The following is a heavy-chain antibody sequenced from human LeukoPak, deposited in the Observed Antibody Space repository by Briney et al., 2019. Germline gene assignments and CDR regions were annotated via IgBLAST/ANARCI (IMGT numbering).Heavy chain of an antibody. CDR1: GGTFISYA. D-gene: IGHD5-18*01. CDR3: ARVAVDTAAPFDY. Sequence: EASVKVSCKASGGTFISYAISWVRQAPGQGLEWMGGIIPIFGTANYAQKFQGRVTITADESTSTACMELSSLRSEDMAVYYCARVAVDTAAPFDYWGQGTLVTVSS. V-gene: IGHV1-69*01. CDR2: IIPIFGTA. J-gene: IGHJ4*02.